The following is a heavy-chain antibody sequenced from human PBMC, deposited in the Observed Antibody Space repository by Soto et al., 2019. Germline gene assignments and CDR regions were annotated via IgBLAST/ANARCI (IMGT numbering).Heavy chain of an antibody. CDR3: AKDKYGDDAFDI. D-gene: IGHD4-17*01. CDR2: ISGSGGST. V-gene: IGHV3-23*01. J-gene: IGHJ3*02. Sequence: GGSLRLSCAASGFTFSSYAMSWVRQAPGKGLEWVSAISGSGGSTYYADSVKGRFTISRDNSKNTLYLQMNSLRAEDTALYYCAKDKYGDDAFDIWGQGTMVTVSS. CDR1: GFTFSSYA.